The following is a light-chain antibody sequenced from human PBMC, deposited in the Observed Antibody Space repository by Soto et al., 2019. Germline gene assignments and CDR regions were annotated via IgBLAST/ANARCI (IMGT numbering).Light chain of an antibody. J-gene: IGKJ1*01. V-gene: IGKV1-5*03. Sequence: DIQMTQSPSTLSASVGDRVSITCRASQSISRQLAWYQQKPGKAPNLLICQASNLETGVPSRFTGSGSGKGFTLTISRLQADDLATYYGLQYQSYWTFGQGTKVEVK. CDR2: QAS. CDR1: QSISRQ. CDR3: LQYQSYWT.